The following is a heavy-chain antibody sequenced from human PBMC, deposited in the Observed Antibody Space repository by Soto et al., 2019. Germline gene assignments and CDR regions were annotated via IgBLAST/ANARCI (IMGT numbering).Heavy chain of an antibody. CDR3: ARGNHRWIQLWYFDL. V-gene: IGHV1-69*12. CDR1: GGTFSSYT. J-gene: IGHJ2*01. Sequence: QVQLVQSGAEVKKPGSSVTVSCKASGGTFSSYTISWVRQAPGQGLEWMGGIIPIFGTANYAQKFQGRVTITADESTSTADMELTSLRSEDTAVYYCARGNHRWIQLWYFDLWGRGTLVTVSS. CDR2: IIPIFGTA. D-gene: IGHD5-18*01.